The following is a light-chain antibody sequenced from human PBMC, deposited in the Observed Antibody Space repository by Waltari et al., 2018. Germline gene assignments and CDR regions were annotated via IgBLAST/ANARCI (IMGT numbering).Light chain of an antibody. Sequence: QSALTQPASVSGFPGQSITISCTGTRSDVGSYDFVSWYQQHPDKAPKLTLYDVRNLPSGVSIRFSCSKSGNTASLSISGLQAEDEADYYCSSYAGTSAPYVFGTGTRVTVL. J-gene: IGLJ1*01. CDR2: DVR. V-gene: IGLV2-14*03. CDR3: SSYAGTSAPYV. CDR1: RSDVGSYDF.